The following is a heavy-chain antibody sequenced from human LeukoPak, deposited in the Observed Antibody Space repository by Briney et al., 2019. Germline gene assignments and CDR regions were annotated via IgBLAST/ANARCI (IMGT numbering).Heavy chain of an antibody. J-gene: IGHJ4*02. CDR2: INPNSGGT. CDR1: GYTFTGYY. D-gene: IGHD2-2*01. Sequence: ASVKVSCKASGYTFTGYYILWVRQAPGQGLEWMGWINPNSGGTNYAQKFQGRVTMTRDTSISTAYMELSRLRSDDTAVYYCTSDIAVVPTATQGLYWGQGTLVAVSS. V-gene: IGHV1-2*02. CDR3: TSDIAVVPTATQGLY.